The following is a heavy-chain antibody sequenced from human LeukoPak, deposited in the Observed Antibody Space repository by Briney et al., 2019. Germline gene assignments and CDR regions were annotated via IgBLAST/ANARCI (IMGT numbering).Heavy chain of an antibody. V-gene: IGHV3-30*18. CDR2: ISYDGSNK. D-gene: IGHD4-23*01. CDR1: GFTFSSYG. CDR3: AKDGADDYGGSFDY. Sequence: GSLRLSCAASGFTFSSYGMHWVRQAPGKGLEWVAVISYDGSNKYYADSVKGRFTISRDNSKNTLYLQMNSLRAEDTAVYYCAKDGADDYGGSFDYWGQGTLVTVSS. J-gene: IGHJ4*02.